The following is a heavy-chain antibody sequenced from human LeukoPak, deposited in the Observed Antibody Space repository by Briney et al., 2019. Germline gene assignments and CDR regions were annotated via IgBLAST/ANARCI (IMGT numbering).Heavy chain of an antibody. V-gene: IGHV3-7*02. J-gene: IGHJ4*02. CDR2: IHRGGSDK. D-gene: IGHD5-18*01. CDR3: AKNRTAHDY. Sequence: PGGSLRLSCAASGFTFSDYWMTWVRQAPGKGLEWVANIHRGGSDKYYVDSVKGRFTISRDNAKNSLYLQMNSLRGEDTAVYYCAKNRTAHDYWGQGTLVTVSS. CDR1: GFTFSDYW.